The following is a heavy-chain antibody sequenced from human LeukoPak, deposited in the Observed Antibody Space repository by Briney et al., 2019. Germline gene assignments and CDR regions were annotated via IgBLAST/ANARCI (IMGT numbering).Heavy chain of an antibody. CDR2: INPSGGST. CDR3: ARDPMSNGGFDP. Sequence: ASVKVSCKASGYTFTSYYMHWVRQAPGQGLEWMGIINPSGGSTSYAQKFQGRVTMTRDTSPSTVYMELSSLRSEDTAVYYCARDPMSNGGFDPWGQGTLVTVSS. J-gene: IGHJ5*02. D-gene: IGHD3-10*02. V-gene: IGHV1-46*01. CDR1: GYTFTSYY.